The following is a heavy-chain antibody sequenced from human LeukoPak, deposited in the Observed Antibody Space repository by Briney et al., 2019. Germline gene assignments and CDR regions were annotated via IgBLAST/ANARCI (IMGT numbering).Heavy chain of an antibody. D-gene: IGHD6-19*01. J-gene: IGHJ4*02. CDR3: ARGRGWIYDS. CDR1: GYSFSSYS. Sequence: GESLKISCKGSGYSFSSYSMNWVRQAPGKGLEWVSSISSSSSYIYYADSVKGRFTISRDNSKNTLYLQMSSLRVADTAVYYCARGRGWIYDSWGRGTLVTVSS. V-gene: IGHV3-21*01. CDR2: ISSSSSYI.